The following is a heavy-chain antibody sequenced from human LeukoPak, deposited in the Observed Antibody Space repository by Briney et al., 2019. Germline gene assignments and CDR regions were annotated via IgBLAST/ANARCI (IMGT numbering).Heavy chain of an antibody. V-gene: IGHV3-48*03. D-gene: IGHD4-17*01. Sequence: PGGSLRLSCLASAFTISSYEMNCVRQATGKGLEWVSYISSSGSTISYASSVKGRFTISRDNAKNSLYLEMNSLRAEDTAVYYCARSVTTSYYYYGMDVWGQGTTVTVSS. CDR1: AFTISSYE. CDR2: ISSSGSTI. CDR3: ARSVTTSYYYYGMDV. J-gene: IGHJ6*02.